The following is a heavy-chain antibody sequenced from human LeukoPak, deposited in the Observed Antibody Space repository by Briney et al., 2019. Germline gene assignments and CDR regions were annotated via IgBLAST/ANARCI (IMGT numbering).Heavy chain of an antibody. CDR2: IYTSGST. J-gene: IGHJ5*02. CDR3: ARDVNGNWFDP. V-gene: IGHV4-61*02. Sequence: SQTLSLTCTVSGGSISSGSYYWSWIRQPAGKGLEWIGRIYTSGSTNYNPSLRSRVTISVDTSKNQFSLKLSSVTAADTAVYYCARDVNGNWFDPWGQGTLVTVSS. D-gene: IGHD2-8*01. CDR1: GGSISSGSYY.